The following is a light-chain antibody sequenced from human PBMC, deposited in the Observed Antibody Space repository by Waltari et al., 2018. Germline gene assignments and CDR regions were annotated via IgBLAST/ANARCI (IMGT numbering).Light chain of an antibody. Sequence: HSVLTQPPSVSGAPGQRVTISCTGSGSNIGAGYDVHWYQQLPRAAPKLLIYGSTTGRLGVPDLFFGSTSGTSASLTITGLQAEEEADYYCQSYDTSLSVVFGGGTKLTVL. V-gene: IGLV1-40*01. CDR3: QSYDTSLSVV. CDR2: GST. CDR1: GSNIGAGYD. J-gene: IGLJ3*02.